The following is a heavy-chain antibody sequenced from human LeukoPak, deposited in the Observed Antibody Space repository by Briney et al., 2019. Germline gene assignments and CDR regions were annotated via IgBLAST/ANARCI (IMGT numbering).Heavy chain of an antibody. D-gene: IGHD5-24*01. J-gene: IGHJ5*02. CDR2: INPSGTGT. Sequence: LRASVKVSCKASGYTITNNYMHWVRQAPGQGLEWMGVINPSGTGTSYAQKFQGRITMSRDTSTSTVYMELSSLRSEDTAFYYCATDHSMANTAWWFDPWGQGTLVTVSS. CDR3: ATDHSMANTAWWFDP. CDR1: GYTITNNY. V-gene: IGHV1-46*01.